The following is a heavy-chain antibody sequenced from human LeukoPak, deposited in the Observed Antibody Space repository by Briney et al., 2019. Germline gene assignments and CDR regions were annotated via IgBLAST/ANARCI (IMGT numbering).Heavy chain of an antibody. CDR1: GYTFTSYY. J-gene: IGHJ4*02. D-gene: IGHD3-9*01. CDR2: INPSGGST. CDR3: ARATGYYDILTGYYIS. V-gene: IGHV1-46*01. Sequence: ASVKVSCKASGYTFTSYYMHWVRQAPGQGLEWMGIINPSGGSTSYAQKFQGRVTMTRDMSTSTVYMELSSLRSDDTAVYYCARATGYYDILTGYYISWGQGTLVTVSS.